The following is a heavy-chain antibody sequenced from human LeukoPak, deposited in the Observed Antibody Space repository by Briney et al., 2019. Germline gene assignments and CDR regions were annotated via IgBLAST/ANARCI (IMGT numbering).Heavy chain of an antibody. CDR2: IYYSGST. CDR3: ARLYSYRASVVFYYFDY. CDR1: GVSISSSGYY. D-gene: IGHD5-18*01. J-gene: IGHJ4*02. Sequence: SETLSLTCTVSGVSISSSGYYWGWIRQPPGKGLEGIGSIYYSGSTYYNPSLKSRVTISVDTSKNQFSLKLSAVTAADTAVCYCARLYSYRASVVFYYFDYWGQGTLVTVSS. V-gene: IGHV4-39*01.